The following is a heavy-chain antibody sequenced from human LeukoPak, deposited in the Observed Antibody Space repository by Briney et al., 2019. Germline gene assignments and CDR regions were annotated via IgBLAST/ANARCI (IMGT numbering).Heavy chain of an antibody. J-gene: IGHJ6*03. D-gene: IGHD3-10*01. Sequence: SETPFLTCTVSGGSISSSSYYWGWIRQPPGKGLEWIGSIYYSGSTYYNPSLKSRVTISVDTSKNQFSLKLSSVTAADTAVYYCARARNYYGSGSGYYYYMDVWGKGTTVTVSS. CDR1: GGSISSSSYY. V-gene: IGHV4-39*07. CDR2: IYYSGST. CDR3: ARARNYYGSGSGYYYYMDV.